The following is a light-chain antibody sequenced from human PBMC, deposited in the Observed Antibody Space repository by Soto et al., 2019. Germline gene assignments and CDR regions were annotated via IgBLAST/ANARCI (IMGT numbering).Light chain of an antibody. CDR2: KAS. V-gene: IGKV1-5*03. CDR1: QSLSYW. Sequence: DIQMTQSPSTLSASVGDTFTITCRASQSLSYWLAWYQQKPGQAPNLLIHKASTLESVVPSRFSGSGSGTEFTLTISSLQPDDFATFYCQQYDRFPYTFGQGTKLEIK. CDR3: QQYDRFPYT. J-gene: IGKJ2*01.